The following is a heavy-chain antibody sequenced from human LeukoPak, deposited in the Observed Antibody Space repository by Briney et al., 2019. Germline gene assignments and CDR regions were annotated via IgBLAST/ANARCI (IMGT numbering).Heavy chain of an antibody. Sequence: GASVKVSCKASGYTFTSYDINWVRQATGQGLEWMGWMNPNSGNTGYAQKFQGRVTMTRNTSISTAYMELRSLRSDDTAVYYCAISSTSPKNYYYYGMDVWGQGTTVTVSS. D-gene: IGHD2-2*01. CDR1: GYTFTSYD. V-gene: IGHV1-8*01. CDR2: MNPNSGNT. J-gene: IGHJ6*02. CDR3: AISSTSPKNYYYYGMDV.